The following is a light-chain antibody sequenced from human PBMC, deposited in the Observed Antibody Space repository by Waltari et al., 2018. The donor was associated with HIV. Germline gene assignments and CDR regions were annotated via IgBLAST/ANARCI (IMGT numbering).Light chain of an antibody. CDR1: KLGNEY. CDR2: KDT. J-gene: IGLJ2*01. V-gene: IGLV3-1*01. CDR3: QAWDNSVVV. Sequence: SYELTQLPSMSVYSGQTANITCSGDKLGNEYACRYLHKAGPSSVLVIFKDTRRPSGIPERFSGSTSGNTATLTISGALPADEGDYYCQAWDNSVVVFGGGTRLTVL.